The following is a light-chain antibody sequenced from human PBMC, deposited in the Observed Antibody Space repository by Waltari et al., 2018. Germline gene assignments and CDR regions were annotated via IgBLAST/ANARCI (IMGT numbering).Light chain of an antibody. Sequence: ENVMTQTPLSLSVTPGQPASISCQSSQSLLHTDGKTYLDWFLHRPGQSPQVLMYERFSRFSGVPDRVSASGSGTDFTRKISRVEAEAVGVYYCMQGLSLPGTFGQGTKVEIK. CDR3: MQGLSLPGT. V-gene: IGKV2-29*02. CDR2: ERF. CDR1: QSLLHTDGKTY. J-gene: IGKJ1*01.